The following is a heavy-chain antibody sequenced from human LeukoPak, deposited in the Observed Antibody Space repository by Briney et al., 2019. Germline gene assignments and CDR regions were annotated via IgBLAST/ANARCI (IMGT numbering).Heavy chain of an antibody. J-gene: IGHJ4*02. CDR2: IGTAGDT. D-gene: IGHD1-26*01. CDR3: TRAVGATNLGFDY. V-gene: IGHV3-13*01. Sequence: GGSLRLSCAASGFTFSSYDMHWVRQATGKGLECVSAIGTAGDTYYADSVKGRSTISRENAKNSLFCQVNSLRVGETAVYYCTRAVGATNLGFDYWGQGTLVTVSS. CDR1: GFTFSSYD.